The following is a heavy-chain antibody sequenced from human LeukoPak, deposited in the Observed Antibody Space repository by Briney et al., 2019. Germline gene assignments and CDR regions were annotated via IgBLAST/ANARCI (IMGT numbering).Heavy chain of an antibody. CDR3: AKDISPGDIVVVPDAPSFDY. V-gene: IGHV3-9*01. Sequence: RGGSVRLSCAASGYTFDDYAMHWVRQAPGKGLEWVSWINWNSGSIDYADSVKGRFTISRDNAKNSLYLQMNSLRAEDTALYYCAKDISPGDIVVVPDAPSFDYWGQGTLVTVSS. CDR2: INWNSGSI. D-gene: IGHD2-2*01. J-gene: IGHJ4*02. CDR1: GYTFDDYA.